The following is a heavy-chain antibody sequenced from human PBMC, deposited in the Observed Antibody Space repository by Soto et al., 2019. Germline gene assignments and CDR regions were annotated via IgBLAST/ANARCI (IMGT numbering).Heavy chain of an antibody. Sequence: GGSLRLTCAAYGFTFDRYGMHWVRQAPGKGLEWVAVIWSDGSTEYYADSVKGRFTISRDNSKNTMYLQMNSLRGEDTGVYYCRRGKIASAIFDGFDLWGQGTLVTVSS. CDR3: RRGKIASAIFDGFDL. CDR2: IWSDGSTE. D-gene: IGHD2-21*02. V-gene: IGHV3-33*01. CDR1: GFTFDRYG. J-gene: IGHJ5*02.